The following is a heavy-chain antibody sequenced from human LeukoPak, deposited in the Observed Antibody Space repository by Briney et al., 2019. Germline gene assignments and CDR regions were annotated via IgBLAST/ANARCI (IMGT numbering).Heavy chain of an antibody. D-gene: IGHD3-22*01. CDR3: ARELPHYYDSSDYYFDAFDI. J-gene: IGHJ3*02. Sequence: ASVRVSCKASGYTFTGYYIHWVRHASGQGLEWMGGINDNSGGTNYAQKFQGRVTMTRDTSISTVYMELSRLTSDDTAVYYCARELPHYYDSSDYYFDAFDIWGQGTMVTVSS. V-gene: IGHV1-2*02. CDR1: GYTFTGYY. CDR2: INDNSGGT.